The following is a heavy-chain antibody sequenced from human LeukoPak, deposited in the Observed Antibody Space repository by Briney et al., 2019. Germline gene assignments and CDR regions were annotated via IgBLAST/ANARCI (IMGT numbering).Heavy chain of an antibody. CDR3: TRDLVYGDYEIYYFDY. CDR2: IRSKAYGGTT. Sequence: GGSLRLSCTASGFTFGDYAMSWFRQAPGKGLEWVGFIRSKAYGGTTEYAASVKGRLTISRDDSKSIAYLQMNSLKTEDTAVYYCTRDLVYGDYEIYYFDYWGQGTLVTVSS. J-gene: IGHJ4*02. CDR1: GFTFGDYA. D-gene: IGHD4-17*01. V-gene: IGHV3-49*03.